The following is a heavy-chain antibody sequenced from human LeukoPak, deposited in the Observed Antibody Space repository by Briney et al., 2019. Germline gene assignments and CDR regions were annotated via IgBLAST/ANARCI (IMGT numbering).Heavy chain of an antibody. V-gene: IGHV4-34*01. CDR1: GGSFSGYY. CDR3: ARRTKNVIVVVPAAMSYYYMDV. CDR2: INHSGST. Sequence: SETLSLTCAVYGGSFSGYYWSWIRQPPGKGLEWIGEINHSGSTNYNPSLKSRVTISVDTSKNQCSLKLSSVTAADTAVYYCARRTKNVIVVVPAAMSYYYMDVWGKGTTVTVSS. J-gene: IGHJ6*03. D-gene: IGHD2-2*01.